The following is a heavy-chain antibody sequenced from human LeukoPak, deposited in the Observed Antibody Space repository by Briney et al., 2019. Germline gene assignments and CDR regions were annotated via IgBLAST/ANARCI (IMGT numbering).Heavy chain of an antibody. Sequence: GGSLRLSCAASGFTFSSYSMNWVRQAPGKGLEWVAVIWYDGSNKYYADSVKGRFTISRDNSKNTLYLQMNSLRAEDTAVYYCATEVRGEGAFDIWGQGTMVTVSS. CDR2: IWYDGSNK. J-gene: IGHJ3*02. CDR3: ATEVRGEGAFDI. CDR1: GFTFSSYS. V-gene: IGHV3-33*08. D-gene: IGHD3-10*01.